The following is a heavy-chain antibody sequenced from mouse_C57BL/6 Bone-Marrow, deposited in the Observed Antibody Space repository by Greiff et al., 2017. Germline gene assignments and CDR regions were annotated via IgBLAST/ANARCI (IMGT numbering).Heavy chain of an antibody. CDR3: ARKGGNFSLYRYFDV. CDR2: INPYNGGT. CDR1: GYTFTDYY. Sequence: VHVKQSGPVLVKPGASVKMSCKASGYTFTDYYMNWVKQSHGKSLEWIGVINPYNGGTSYNQKFKGKATVTVDKSSSTAYMELNSLTSEDSAVYYCARKGGNFSLYRYFDVWGTGTTVTVSS. V-gene: IGHV1-19*01. J-gene: IGHJ1*03. D-gene: IGHD6-2*01.